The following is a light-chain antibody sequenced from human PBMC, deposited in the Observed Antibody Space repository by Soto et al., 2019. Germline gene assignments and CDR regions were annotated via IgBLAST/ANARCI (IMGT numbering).Light chain of an antibody. V-gene: IGKV1-5*03. CDR3: RQYGRSLGFA. CDR2: KAS. CDR1: QSVSRW. J-gene: IGKJ4*01. Sequence: DIQMTQSPSTLSASVGDRVTITCRASQSVSRWLAWHQQKPGQAPNILIYKASTLEIGVPSRFSGSGSGTDFTLTISRLEPEDFAVYYCRQYGRSLGFAFGGGTKVDIK.